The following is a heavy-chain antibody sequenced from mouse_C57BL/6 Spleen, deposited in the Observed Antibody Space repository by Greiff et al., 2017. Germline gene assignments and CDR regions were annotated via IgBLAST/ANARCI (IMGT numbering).Heavy chain of an antibody. J-gene: IGHJ2*01. V-gene: IGHV10-3*01. CDR2: IRSKSSNYAT. Sequence: EVKLVESGGGLVQPKGSLKLSCSASGFTFNTYAMHWVRQAPGKGLEWVARIRSKSSNYATYYADSVKDRFTISRDDSPSMLYLQMNNLKTEDTAMYYSVRDYYYGSSYYFDYWGQGTTLTVSS. D-gene: IGHD1-1*01. CDR1: GFTFNTYA. CDR3: VRDYYYGSSYYFDY.